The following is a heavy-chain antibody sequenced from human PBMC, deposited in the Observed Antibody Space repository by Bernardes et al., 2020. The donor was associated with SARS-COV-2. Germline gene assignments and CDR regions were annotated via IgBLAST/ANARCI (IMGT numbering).Heavy chain of an antibody. CDR3: AGSFYAFYLDY. J-gene: IGHJ4*02. CDR2: IRSKPYGGTT. Sequence: GGSLRLSCAASAFTVRNDYMSWLRQTPGKGLEWVGVIRSKPYGGTTEYAASVKGRFIISRDDSKSFVYLQMNSLKIEDTAVYICAGSFYAFYLDYWGQGTPVTVSS. D-gene: IGHD1-26*01. CDR1: AFTVRNDY. V-gene: IGHV3-49*03.